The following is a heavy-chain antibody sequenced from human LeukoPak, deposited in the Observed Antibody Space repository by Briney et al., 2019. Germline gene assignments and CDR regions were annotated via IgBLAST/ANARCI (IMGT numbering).Heavy chain of an antibody. V-gene: IGHV3-7*03. CDR3: AKEPLYYY. Sequence: PGGSLRLSCAASGFTFSKYWMSWVRQAPGKGLEWVADIKQDGSEKYYVDSVKGRFTISRDNSKNTLYLQMNSLRAEDTAVYYCAKEPLYYYWGQGTLVTVSS. D-gene: IGHD2-21*01. CDR1: GFTFSKYW. J-gene: IGHJ4*02. CDR2: IKQDGSEK.